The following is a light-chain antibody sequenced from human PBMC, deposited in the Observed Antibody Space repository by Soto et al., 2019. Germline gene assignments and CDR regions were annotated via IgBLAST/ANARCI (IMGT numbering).Light chain of an antibody. Sequence: QLVLTQPPSVSGAPGQRVTISCTGSSSNIGAGYDVHWYQQLPGTAPKLLIYNNNNRPSGVPDRFSGSHSGTSASLAITGLQAEDEADYYCQSYDSSLSPSRVFSGGTKVTVL. CDR2: NNN. CDR3: QSYDSSLSPSRV. V-gene: IGLV1-40*01. CDR1: SSNIGAGYD. J-gene: IGLJ3*02.